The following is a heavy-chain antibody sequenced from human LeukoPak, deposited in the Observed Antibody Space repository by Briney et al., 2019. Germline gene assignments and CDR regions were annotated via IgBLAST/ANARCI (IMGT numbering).Heavy chain of an antibody. CDR1: GYTFTGYY. J-gene: IGHJ5*02. Sequence: ASVKVFCKASGYTFTGYYMHWVRQAPGQGLEWMGWINPNSGGTNYAQKFQGRVTMTRDTSISTAYMELSRLRSDDTAVYYCARDIGYCSGGSCYSDWFDPWGQGTLVTVSS. V-gene: IGHV1-2*02. CDR2: INPNSGGT. D-gene: IGHD2-15*01. CDR3: ARDIGYCSGGSCYSDWFDP.